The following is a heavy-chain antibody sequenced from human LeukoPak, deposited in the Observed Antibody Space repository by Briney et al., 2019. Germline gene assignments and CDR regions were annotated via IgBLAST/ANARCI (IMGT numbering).Heavy chain of an antibody. CDR1: GYSFTSYW. CDR3: ARPIAVADYYFDY. CDR2: IYPGDSDT. Sequence: GESLKISCKGSGYSFTSYWIGWVRQLPGKGLEWMGIIYPGDSDTRYSPSFQGQVTISADKSISTAYLQWSSLKASDTAMYYCARPIAVADYYFDYWGQGTLVTVSS. D-gene: IGHD6-19*01. J-gene: IGHJ4*02. V-gene: IGHV5-51*01.